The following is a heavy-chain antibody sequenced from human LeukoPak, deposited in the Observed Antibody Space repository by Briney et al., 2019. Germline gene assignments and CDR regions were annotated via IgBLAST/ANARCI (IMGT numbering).Heavy chain of an antibody. D-gene: IGHD3-22*01. J-gene: IGHJ4*02. CDR2: INHSGST. Sequence: ASETLSLTCTVSGGSISSSGYYWAWISQPPGKGLEWIGEINHSGSTNYNPSLKSRVTISVDMSKNQFSLNLTSVTAADTAVYYCARGLKYYDSSGRLGYWGQGIVVTVSA. CDR3: ARGLKYYDSSGRLGY. CDR1: GGSISSSGYY. V-gene: IGHV4-39*07.